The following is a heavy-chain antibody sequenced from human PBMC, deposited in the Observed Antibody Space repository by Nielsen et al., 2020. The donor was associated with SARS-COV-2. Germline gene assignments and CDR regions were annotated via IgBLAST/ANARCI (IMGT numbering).Heavy chain of an antibody. CDR3: AKVGGAAAGTWSGHFDY. CDR1: GFTFSSYG. D-gene: IGHD6-13*01. CDR2: ISYDGSNK. V-gene: IGHV3-30*18. Sequence: GESLKLSCAASGFTFSSYGMHWVRQAPGKGLEWVAVISYDGSNKYYADSVKGRFTISRDNSKNTLYLQMNSLRAEDTAVYYCAKVGGAAAGTWSGHFDYWGQGTLVTVSS. J-gene: IGHJ4*02.